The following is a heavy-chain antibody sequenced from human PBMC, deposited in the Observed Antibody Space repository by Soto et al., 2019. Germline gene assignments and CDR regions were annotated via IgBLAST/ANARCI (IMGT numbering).Heavy chain of an antibody. CDR3: AAGGWFSSQTDYYYYYGMNV. J-gene: IGHJ6*02. CDR2: IVVGSGNT. CDR1: GFTFTSSA. Sequence: SVKVSCKASGFTFTSSAVQWVRQARGQRLEWIGWIVVGSGNTNYAQKFQERVTITRDMSTSTAYMELSSLRSEDTAVYYCAAGGWFSSQTDYYYYYGMNVWGQGTTVTVSS. D-gene: IGHD2-15*01. V-gene: IGHV1-58*01.